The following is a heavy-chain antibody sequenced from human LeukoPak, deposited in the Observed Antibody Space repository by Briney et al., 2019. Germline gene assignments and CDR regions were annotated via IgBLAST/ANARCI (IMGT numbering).Heavy chain of an antibody. CDR1: GYTFTGYY. V-gene: IGHV1-2*02. D-gene: IGHD1-26*01. CDR3: ARDLTGVGATQGDY. J-gene: IGHJ4*02. Sequence: ASVKVSCKASGYTFTGYYMHWVRQAPGRGLEWMGWINPNSGGTNYAQKFQGRVTMTRDTSISTAYMELSRLRSDDTAVYYCARDLTGVGATQGDYWGQGTLVTVSS. CDR2: INPNSGGT.